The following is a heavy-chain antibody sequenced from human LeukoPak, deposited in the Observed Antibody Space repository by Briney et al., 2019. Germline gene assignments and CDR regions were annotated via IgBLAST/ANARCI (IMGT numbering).Heavy chain of an antibody. D-gene: IGHD3-3*01. J-gene: IGHJ4*02. V-gene: IGHV3-21*01. CDR2: ISSRSSSI. Sequence: GGSLRLSCSASGFTFSTYDMNWVRQAPGKGLEWVSSISSRSSSIYYADSVRGRFTISRDNAKNSLYLQMNSLRAEDTAVYWCARDYIAYDPLDYWGQGTLVTVSS. CDR3: ARDYIAYDPLDY. CDR1: GFTFSTYD.